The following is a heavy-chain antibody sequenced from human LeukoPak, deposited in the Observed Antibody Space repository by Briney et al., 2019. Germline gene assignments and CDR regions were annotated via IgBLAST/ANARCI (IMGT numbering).Heavy chain of an antibody. V-gene: IGHV3-15*07. D-gene: IGHD3-10*01. J-gene: IGHJ6*02. CDR3: TTNLWFGELFCDV. CDR1: GFTFNNVW. Sequence: GGSLRLSCAASGFTFNNVWMNWVRQAPGKGLEWVGRIKTETDGGTVAYAAPVKGRFTISRDDSKNTLYLQMNSLKTEDTAVYYCTTNLWFGELFCDVWGQGTTVTVSS. CDR2: IKTETDGGTV.